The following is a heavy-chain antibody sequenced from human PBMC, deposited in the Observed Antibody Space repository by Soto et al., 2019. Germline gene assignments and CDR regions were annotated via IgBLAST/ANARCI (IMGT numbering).Heavy chain of an antibody. CDR1: GFTFRSYA. Sequence: QVQLVESGGGVVQPGRSLRLSCAASGFTFRSYAMHWVRQAPGKGLECVAVIAYDGSNKFYRDYVRGRFTISRDNSKNTLYLQINRLSYEDTAVYYCARGDREDIAVVIGVRPGEYGVDVWGQGTTVTVSS. V-gene: IGHV3-30-3*01. D-gene: IGHD2-15*01. J-gene: IGHJ6*02. CDR3: ARGDREDIAVVIGVRPGEYGVDV. CDR2: IAYDGSNK.